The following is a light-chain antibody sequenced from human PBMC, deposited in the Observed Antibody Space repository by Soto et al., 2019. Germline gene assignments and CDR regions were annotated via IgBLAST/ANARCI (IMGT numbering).Light chain of an antibody. CDR2: AAS. J-gene: IGKJ2*01. CDR3: QQSYSTPRP. CDR1: QSITTY. V-gene: IGKV1-39*01. Sequence: DIQMTQSPSSLSASVGDGVTITCRASQSITTYLNWYQQKPGKAPKLLMYAASNLQSGVPSRFSGSGSGTEFTLTISSLQPEDFATYYCQQSYSTPRPFGQGTKLEIK.